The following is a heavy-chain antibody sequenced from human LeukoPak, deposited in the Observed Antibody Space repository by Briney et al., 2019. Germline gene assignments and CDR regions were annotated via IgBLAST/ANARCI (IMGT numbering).Heavy chain of an antibody. Sequence: PGGSLRLSCVASGFTFSTYGMSWVRQAPGKGLEWVSAISGSGGSTYYADSVKGRFTISRDNSKNTLYLQMNSLRAEGTAVYYCAKDGGEYYDILTGYYPRLYYMDVWGKGTTVTISS. V-gene: IGHV3-23*01. CDR2: ISGSGGST. CDR3: AKDGGEYYDILTGYYPRLYYMDV. J-gene: IGHJ6*03. CDR1: GFTFSTYG. D-gene: IGHD3-9*01.